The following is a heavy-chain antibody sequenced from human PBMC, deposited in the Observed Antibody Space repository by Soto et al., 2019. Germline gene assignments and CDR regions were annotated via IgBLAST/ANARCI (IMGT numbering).Heavy chain of an antibody. J-gene: IGHJ4*02. CDR2: ISGSGGST. V-gene: IGHV3-23*01. Sequence: GGSLRLSCAASGFTFSSYAMSWVRQVPGKGLEWVSAISGSGGSTYYADSVKGRFTISRDNSKNTLYLQMNSLRAEDTAVYYCASSDRGELRYFDWFFDYWGQGTLVTVSS. CDR3: ASSDRGELRYFDWFFDY. CDR1: GFTFSSYA. D-gene: IGHD3-9*01.